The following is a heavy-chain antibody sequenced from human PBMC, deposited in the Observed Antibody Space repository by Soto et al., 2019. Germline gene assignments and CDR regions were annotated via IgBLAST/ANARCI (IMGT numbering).Heavy chain of an antibody. V-gene: IGHV3-7*03. CDR2: IKEDGSEK. CDR3: ARGQYGGKES. J-gene: IGHJ5*02. Sequence: EVQLVESGGGLVQPGGSLRLSCAASGFTFSSYWMNWVRQAPVKGLEWVANIKEDGSEKNYVDSGKARFIISRDNASESLILHMHSLRAEDPAVYYCARGQYGGKESWGQGTMNTVFS. D-gene: IGHD2-15*01. CDR1: GFTFSSYW.